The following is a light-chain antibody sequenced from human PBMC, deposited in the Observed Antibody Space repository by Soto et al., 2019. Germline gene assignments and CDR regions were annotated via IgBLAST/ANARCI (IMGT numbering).Light chain of an antibody. V-gene: IGLV2-8*01. CDR1: SSDVGGYNF. CDR3: LSYAVTTSYV. J-gene: IGLJ1*01. CDR2: EVD. Sequence: QSVLTQPPSASGSPGQSVTISCTGTSSDVGGYNFVSWYQQHPGKAPKLMIYEVDKRPSGVPDRFSGSKSGNTASLTVSGLQAEDEADYYCLSYAVTTSYVYGTGTKVTVL.